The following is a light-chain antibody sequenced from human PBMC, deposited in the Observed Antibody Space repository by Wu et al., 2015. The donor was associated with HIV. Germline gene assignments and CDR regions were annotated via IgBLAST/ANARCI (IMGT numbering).Light chain of an antibody. Sequence: ESVLTQSPGILSLSPGGRAALSCRASQSISSMYLAWYQQKPGQAPRLLIYATSNRATGIPDRFSGSGSGTDFTLTINRLEPEDFAVYYCRHYGSAPPHISGQGTKLEIK. CDR1: QSISSMY. CDR3: RHYGSAPPHI. J-gene: IGKJ2*01. V-gene: IGKV3-20*01. CDR2: ATS.